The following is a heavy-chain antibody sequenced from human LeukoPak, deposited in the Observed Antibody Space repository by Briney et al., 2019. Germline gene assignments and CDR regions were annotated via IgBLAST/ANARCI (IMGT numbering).Heavy chain of an antibody. CDR2: INPSGGST. V-gene: IGHV1-46*01. CDR3: AREGPRDYYYYGMDV. CDR1: GYTFTSYY. J-gene: IGHJ6*02. Sequence: ASVKVSCKASGYTFTSYYMHWVRQAPGQGLEWMGIINPSGGSTSYAQKFQSRVTMTRDTSTSTVYMELSSLRSGDTAVYYCAREGPRDYYYYGMDVWGQGTTVTVSS.